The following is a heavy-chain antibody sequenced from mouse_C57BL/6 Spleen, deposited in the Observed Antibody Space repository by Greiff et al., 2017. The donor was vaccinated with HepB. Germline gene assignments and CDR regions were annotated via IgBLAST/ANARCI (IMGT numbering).Heavy chain of an antibody. V-gene: IGHV3-6*01. J-gene: IGHJ4*01. Sequence: ESGPGLVKPSQSLSLTCSVTGYSITSGYYWNWIRQFPGNKLEWMGYISYDGSNNYNPSLKNRISITRDTSKNQFFLKLNSVTTEDTATYYCAIITTVVARAMDDWGQGTSVTVSS. CDR1: GYSITSGYY. CDR2: ISYDGSN. CDR3: AIITTVVARAMDD. D-gene: IGHD1-1*01.